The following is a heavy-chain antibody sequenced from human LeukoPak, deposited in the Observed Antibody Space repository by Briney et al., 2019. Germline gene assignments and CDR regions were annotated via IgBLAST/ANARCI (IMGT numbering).Heavy chain of an antibody. D-gene: IGHD2-2*01. V-gene: IGHV1-2*02. J-gene: IGHJ5*02. CDR2: INPNSGGT. Sequence: ASVKVSCKASGYTFTGYYMHWVRQAPGQGLEWMGWINPNSGGTNYAQKFKGRVTMTRDTSISTAYMEQSRLRSDDTAVYYCERDRGDCSSTSCHSSDWFDPWGQGTLVTVSS. CDR3: ERDRGDCSSTSCHSSDWFDP. CDR1: GYTFTGYY.